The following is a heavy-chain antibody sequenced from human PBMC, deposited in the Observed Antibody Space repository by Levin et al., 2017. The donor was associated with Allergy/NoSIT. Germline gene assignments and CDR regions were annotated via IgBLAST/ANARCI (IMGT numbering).Heavy chain of an antibody. Sequence: GGSLRLSCAASGFTFDDYAMHWVRQAPGKGLEWVSGISWNSGSIGYADSVKGRFTISRDNAKNSLYLQMNSLRAEDTALYYCAKAGLRGSGYYYGVDYWGQGTLVTVSS. CDR2: ISWNSGSI. CDR1: GFTFDDYA. CDR3: AKAGLRGSGYYYGVDY. J-gene: IGHJ4*02. V-gene: IGHV3-9*01. D-gene: IGHD3-22*01.